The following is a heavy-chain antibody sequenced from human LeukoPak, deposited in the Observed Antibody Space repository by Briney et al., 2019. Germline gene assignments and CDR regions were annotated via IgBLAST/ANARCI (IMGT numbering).Heavy chain of an antibody. CDR2: ISGRGDST. CDR3: AKEPYVYSSYPDY. J-gene: IGHJ4*02. Sequence: GGSLRLSCAASGFAASGFTFSTFGMHWVRQAPGKGLEWVSGISGRGDSTDYADSVKGRFTISRDNSKNMLFLQMHSLRAEDSAVYYCAKEPYVYSSYPDYWGQGTLVTVSS. D-gene: IGHD1-26*01. CDR1: GFAASGFTFSTFG. V-gene: IGHV3-23*01.